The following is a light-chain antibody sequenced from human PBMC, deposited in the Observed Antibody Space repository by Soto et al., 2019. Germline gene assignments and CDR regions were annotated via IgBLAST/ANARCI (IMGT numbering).Light chain of an antibody. Sequence: DIQMTQSPSSLSASVGDRVTITCRASQSIGRFLNWHQQKPGKAPNVLINVASTLRSGVPSRFSGSGSGTDFNLTINSLQPEDFATYFCQQSFTTPLTFGGGTMAEIK. V-gene: IGKV1-39*01. CDR1: QSIGRF. J-gene: IGKJ4*01. CDR2: VAS. CDR3: QQSFTTPLT.